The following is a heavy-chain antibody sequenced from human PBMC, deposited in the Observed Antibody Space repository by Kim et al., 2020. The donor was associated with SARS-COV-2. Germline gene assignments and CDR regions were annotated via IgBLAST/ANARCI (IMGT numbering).Heavy chain of an antibody. J-gene: IGHJ4*02. D-gene: IGHD6-6*01. CDR2: IYHSGST. CDR3: ARISSIAAFDY. Sequence: SETLSLTCTVSGYSISSGYYWGWIRQPPGKGLEWIGSIYHSGSTYYNPSLKSRVTISVDTSKNQFSLKLSSVTAADTAVYYCARISSIAAFDYWGQGTL. CDR1: GYSISSGYY. V-gene: IGHV4-38-2*02.